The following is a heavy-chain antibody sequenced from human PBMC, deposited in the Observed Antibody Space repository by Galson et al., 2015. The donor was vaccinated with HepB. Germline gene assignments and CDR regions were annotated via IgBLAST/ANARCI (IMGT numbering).Heavy chain of an antibody. CDR3: ARALPSGIRGGRVFDH. D-gene: IGHD3-10*01. Sequence: SLRLSCAASGFNFSLYSMNWVRQTPGKGLEWVSSLSSSGSYIYYGDSVKGRCTVSRDSAKTSVYLQMNSLRGDDTAVYYCARALPSGIRGGRVFDHWGQGTLVTVSS. CDR1: GFNFSLYS. CDR2: LSSSGSYI. J-gene: IGHJ4*02. V-gene: IGHV3-21*01.